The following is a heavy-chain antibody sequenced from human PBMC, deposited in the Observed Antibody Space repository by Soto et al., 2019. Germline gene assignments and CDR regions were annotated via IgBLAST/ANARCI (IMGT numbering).Heavy chain of an antibody. V-gene: IGHV4-34*01. J-gene: IGHJ4*02. D-gene: IGHD3-3*01. CDR3: ASITHDFWSGYLDY. CDR2: INHSGST. Sequence: PSETLSLTCAVYGGSFSGYYWSWIRQPPGKGLEWIGEINHSGSTNYNPSLKSRVTISVDTSKNQFSLKLSSVTAADTAVYYCASITHDFWSGYLDYWGQGTLVTVSS. CDR1: GGSFSGYY.